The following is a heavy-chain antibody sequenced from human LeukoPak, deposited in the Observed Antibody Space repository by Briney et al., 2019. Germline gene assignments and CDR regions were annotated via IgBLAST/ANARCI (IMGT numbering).Heavy chain of an antibody. CDR2: TYPGDSDT. CDR3: ARRAYSSSWRKYNWFDP. V-gene: IGHV5-51*01. CDR1: GYSFTSYW. J-gene: IGHJ5*02. Sequence: GESLKISCKGSGYSFTSYWIGWVRQMPGKGLEWMGITYPGDSDTRYSPSFQGQVTISADKSISTAYLQWSSLKASDTAMYYCARRAYSSSWRKYNWFDPWGQGTLVTVSS. D-gene: IGHD6-13*01.